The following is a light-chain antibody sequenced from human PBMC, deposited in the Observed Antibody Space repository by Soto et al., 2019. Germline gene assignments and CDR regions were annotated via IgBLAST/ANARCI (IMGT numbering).Light chain of an antibody. V-gene: IGKV3-11*01. J-gene: IGKJ2*01. Sequence: EIVLTQSPATLSLSPGERDTLSCRANQTVSSYLAWYQQKPGQAPRLLIYDASNRATGVPARFSASGSGTDFTLTISSLEPEDFAVYYCQQRYNWPPYTFDQGTKLEIK. CDR2: DAS. CDR1: QTVSSY. CDR3: QQRYNWPPYT.